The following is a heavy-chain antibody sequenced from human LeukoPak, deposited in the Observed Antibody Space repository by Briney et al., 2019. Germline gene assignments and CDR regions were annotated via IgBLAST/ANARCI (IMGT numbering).Heavy chain of an antibody. CDR2: ISSSSSYI. CDR3: ARPIDSNGYYPSD. CDR1: GFTFSSYS. D-gene: IGHD3-22*01. J-gene: IGHJ4*02. V-gene: IGHV3-21*01. Sequence: GGSLRLSCAASGFTFSSYSMNWVRQAPGKGLEWVSSISSSSSYIYYADSVKGRFTISRDNAKNSLYLQMNSLRAEDTAVYYCARPIDSNGYYPSDWGQGTLVTVSS.